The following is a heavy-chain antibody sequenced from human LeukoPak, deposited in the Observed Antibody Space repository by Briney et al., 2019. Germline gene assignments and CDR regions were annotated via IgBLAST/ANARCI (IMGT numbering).Heavy chain of an antibody. V-gene: IGHV3-74*01. D-gene: IGHD3-22*01. J-gene: IGHJ5*02. CDR2: INPDGSTT. Sequence: GGSLRLSCAASGFTFSRYWIHWVRQAPGKGLEWVSRINPDGSTTTYADSVKGRFTISRDNAENTVYLQMNSLRAEDTAVYYCARVLSGSWDWFDPWGQGTLVTVS. CDR3: ARVLSGSWDWFDP. CDR1: GFTFSRYW.